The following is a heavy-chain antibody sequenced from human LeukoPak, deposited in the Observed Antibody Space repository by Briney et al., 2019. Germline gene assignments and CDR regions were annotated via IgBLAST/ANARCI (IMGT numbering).Heavy chain of an antibody. V-gene: IGHV4-39*07. J-gene: IGHJ4*02. D-gene: IGHD1-26*01. Sequence: SETLSLTCTVSGVSISSSSYYWGWIRQPPGKGLEWIGSIYYSGSTYYNPSLKSRVTVSVDPSKNQFSLKLSSVTAADTAVYYCARDLGATQFDYWGQGTLVTVSS. CDR2: IYYSGST. CDR3: ARDLGATQFDY. CDR1: GVSISSSSYY.